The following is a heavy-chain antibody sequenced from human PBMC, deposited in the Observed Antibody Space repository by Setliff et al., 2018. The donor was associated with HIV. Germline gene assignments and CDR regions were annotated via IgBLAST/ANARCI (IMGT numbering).Heavy chain of an antibody. CDR2: IIPMYGVT. Sequence: GASVKVSCKASGGTFSSYVISWVRQAPGQGPEWMGGIIPMYGVTNYAQKFQGRVTITTDESTSTAYMELSSLRSEDTAVYYCARDSGVSIFGVVISGPPDYWGQGTLVTVSS. J-gene: IGHJ4*02. V-gene: IGHV1-69*05. CDR3: ARDSGVSIFGVVISGPPDY. D-gene: IGHD3-3*01. CDR1: GGTFSSYV.